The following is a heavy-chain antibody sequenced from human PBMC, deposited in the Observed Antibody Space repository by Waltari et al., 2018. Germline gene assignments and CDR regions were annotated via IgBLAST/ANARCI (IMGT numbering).Heavy chain of an antibody. CDR2: ITGNRAYI. CDR1: GFTFSSYT. Sequence: EVQLVVSGAGLVKPVGSLSVSCVASGFTFSSYTMNWVRQAPGKGLGWVAAITGNRAYIAEGDSVKGRFSIARDNAKNSMYLQMNSLRGEDTAIYYSAREGEQVVPPYDGFDEWSLGTRVTVSS. J-gene: IGHJ3*01. CDR3: AREGEQVVPPYDGFDE. V-gene: IGHV3-21*01. D-gene: IGHD6-6*01.